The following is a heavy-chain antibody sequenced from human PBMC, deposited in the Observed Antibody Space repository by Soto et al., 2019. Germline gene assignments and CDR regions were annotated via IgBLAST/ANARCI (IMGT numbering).Heavy chain of an antibody. J-gene: IGHJ5*02. Sequence: SETLSLTCSVSGASICSYYWTWIRQPPGGGLEWVGYMHHTQGTNGNPSLRGRVHMSIDTSMSQFSLRLTSVTAADTAVYYCARVRCGGYFDWLDPWGHGNLVTASS. CDR1: GASICSYY. V-gene: IGHV4-59*01. D-gene: IGHD3-9*01. CDR3: ARVRCGGYFDWLDP. CDR2: MHHTQGT.